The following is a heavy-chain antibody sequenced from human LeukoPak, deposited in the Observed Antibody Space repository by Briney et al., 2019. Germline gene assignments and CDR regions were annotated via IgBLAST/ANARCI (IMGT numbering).Heavy chain of an antibody. D-gene: IGHD3-16*01. V-gene: IGHV3-48*03. Sequence: PGGSLRLSCSASGFTFSGYEMNWVRQAPGKGLEWVSYITSSGSTHYGDSVKGRFTISRDNAKDSLYLQMNSLRAEDTAVYYCARVGAHISAFWGQGTLVTVSS. CDR2: ITSSGST. J-gene: IGHJ4*02. CDR3: ARVGAHISAF. CDR1: GFTFSGYE.